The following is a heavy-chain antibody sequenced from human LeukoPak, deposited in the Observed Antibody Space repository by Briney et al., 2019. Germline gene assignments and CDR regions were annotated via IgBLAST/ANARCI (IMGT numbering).Heavy chain of an antibody. CDR2: ISYDGSNK. V-gene: IGHV3-30*18. CDR1: GFTFSSYG. Sequence: GGSLRLSCAASGFTFSSYGMHWVRQAPGKGLEWVAVISYDGSNKYYADSVKGRFTISRDNSKNTLYLQMNSLRAEDTAVYYCANPIPTTVTTASMDVWGKGTTVTVSS. D-gene: IGHD4-17*01. CDR3: ANPIPTTVTTASMDV. J-gene: IGHJ6*04.